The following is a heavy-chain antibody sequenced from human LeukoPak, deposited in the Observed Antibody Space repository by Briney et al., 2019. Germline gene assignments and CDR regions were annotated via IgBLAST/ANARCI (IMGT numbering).Heavy chain of an antibody. Sequence: GESLKISCKGSGYRFTSYWIGWVRQMPGKGLEWMGIIYPGDSDTRYSPSFQGQVTISADKFISTAYLQWSSLKASDTAMYYCARSAAVADPYFDYWGQGTLVTVSS. V-gene: IGHV5-51*01. D-gene: IGHD6-19*01. CDR2: IYPGDSDT. CDR1: GYRFTSYW. J-gene: IGHJ4*02. CDR3: ARSAAVADPYFDY.